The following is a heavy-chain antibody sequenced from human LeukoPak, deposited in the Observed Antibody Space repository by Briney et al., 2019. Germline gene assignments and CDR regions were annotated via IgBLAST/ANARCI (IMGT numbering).Heavy chain of an antibody. CDR3: AKATTILPYYMDV. CDR1: GFMFNSFG. D-gene: IGHD2-21*02. CDR2: ISLSGGNT. J-gene: IGHJ6*03. Sequence: GGSLRLSCAASGFMFNSFGMGWVRQAPGKGLEWVSVISLSGGNTYYAGSVKGRFTISRDNFNNTMYLQLNSLRAEDTAVYYCAKATTILPYYMDVWGKGTTVTVSS. V-gene: IGHV3-23*01.